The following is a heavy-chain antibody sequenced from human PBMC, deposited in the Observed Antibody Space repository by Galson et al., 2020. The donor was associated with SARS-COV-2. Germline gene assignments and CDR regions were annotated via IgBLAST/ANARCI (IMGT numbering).Heavy chain of an antibody. D-gene: IGHD1-26*01. Sequence: SETLSLTCTVSVGSISSGDYYWSWIRQPPGKGLEWIGYIYYSGSTYYNPSLKSRVTISVDTSKNQFSLKLSSVTAADTAVYYCARDAFARRIVGATYYYYYGMDVWGQGTTVTVSS. CDR3: ARDAFARRIVGATYYYYYGMDV. CDR2: IYYSGST. CDR1: VGSISSGDYY. J-gene: IGHJ6*02. V-gene: IGHV4-30-4*01.